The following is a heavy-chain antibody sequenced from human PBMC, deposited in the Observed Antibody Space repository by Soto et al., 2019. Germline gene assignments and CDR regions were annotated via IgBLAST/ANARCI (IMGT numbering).Heavy chain of an antibody. CDR1: VFIFNNYA. D-gene: IGHD6-19*01. J-gene: IGHJ4*02. V-gene: IGHV3-23*01. CDR2: ISGSGGNT. Sequence: DVKLLESGGGLVQPGGSLRLSCAASVFIFNNYAMNWVRQAPGQGLEWVSGISGSGGNTYYADSVKGRFAISRDKSNKTLYLQLSSLKAEDTAVYYCVKARSGWYLYYFDSWGQGTRVTVSS. CDR3: VKARSGWYLYYFDS.